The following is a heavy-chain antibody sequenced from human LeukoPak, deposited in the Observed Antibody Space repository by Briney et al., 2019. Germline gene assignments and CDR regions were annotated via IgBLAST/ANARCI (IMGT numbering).Heavy chain of an antibody. V-gene: IGHV3-23*01. Sequence: GGSLRLSCAASGFTFSSYAMSWVRQAPGKGLEWVSAISGSGGSTYYADSVKGRFTISRDNSMNTLYLQMNSLRAEDTAVYYCAKDFDFWSGYYRVGAFDIWGQGTMVTVSS. D-gene: IGHD3-3*01. J-gene: IGHJ3*02. CDR2: ISGSGGST. CDR3: AKDFDFWSGYYRVGAFDI. CDR1: GFTFSSYA.